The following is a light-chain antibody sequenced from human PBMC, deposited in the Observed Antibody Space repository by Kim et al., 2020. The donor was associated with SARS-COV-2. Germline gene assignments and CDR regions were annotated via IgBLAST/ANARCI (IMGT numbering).Light chain of an antibody. Sequence: VSPGQTATIPCSADKLGTKYVCWYQQKPGHSPLLVIYQDTKRPSGIPERFSGYDSGNTATLTITGTQLMDEADYFCQAWDSTTRVFGGGTQLTVL. CDR2: QDT. V-gene: IGLV3-1*01. CDR3: QAWDSTTRV. J-gene: IGLJ3*02. CDR1: KLGTKY.